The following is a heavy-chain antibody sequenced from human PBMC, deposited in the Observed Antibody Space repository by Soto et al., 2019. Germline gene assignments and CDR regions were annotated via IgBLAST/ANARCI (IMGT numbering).Heavy chain of an antibody. CDR3: AREMNIVAKGGDAFDI. V-gene: IGHV1-2*04. J-gene: IGHJ3*02. CDR2: INPNSGGT. D-gene: IGHD2-15*01. CDR1: EYTFTGYY. Sequence: ASEKSSCKASEYTFTGYYMHWVRQAPGQGLEWMGWINPNSGGTNYAQKFQGWVTMTRDTSISTAYMELSRLRSDDTAVYYCAREMNIVAKGGDAFDIWGQGTMVTVSS.